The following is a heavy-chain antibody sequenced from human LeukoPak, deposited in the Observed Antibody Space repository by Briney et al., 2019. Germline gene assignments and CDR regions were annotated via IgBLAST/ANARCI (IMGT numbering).Heavy chain of an antibody. CDR3: AADDYNPSVY. J-gene: IGHJ4*02. V-gene: IGHV1-58*02. CDR1: GYTFTSYA. Sequence: GASVKVSCKASGYTFTSYAMHWVRQARGQRLEWIGWIVVGSGNTNYAQKFQERVTITRDMSTSTAYMELSSLRSEDTAVYYCAADDYNPSVYWGQGTLVTVSS. D-gene: IGHD4-11*01. CDR2: IVVGSGNT.